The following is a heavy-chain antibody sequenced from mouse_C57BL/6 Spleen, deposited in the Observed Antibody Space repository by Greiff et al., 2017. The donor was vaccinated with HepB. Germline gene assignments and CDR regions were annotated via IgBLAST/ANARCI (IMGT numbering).Heavy chain of an antibody. CDR2: IYPRSGNT. CDR3: ARDWDGSYYAMDY. V-gene: IGHV1-81*01. J-gene: IGHJ4*01. D-gene: IGHD2-3*01. CDR1: GYTFTSYG. Sequence: VKVVESGAELARPGASVKLSCKASGYTFTSYGISWVKQRTGQGLEWIGEIYPRSGNTYYNEKFKGKATLTADKSSSTAYMELRSLTSEDSAVYFCARDWDGSYYAMDYWGQGTSVTVSS.